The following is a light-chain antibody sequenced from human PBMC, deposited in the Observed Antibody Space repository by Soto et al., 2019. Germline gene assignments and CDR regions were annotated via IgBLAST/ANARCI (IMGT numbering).Light chain of an antibody. V-gene: IGLV2-14*01. CDR3: SSYTSSSTLV. J-gene: IGLJ3*02. Sequence: QSALTQPASVSGSPGQSITISCTGTSSDVGGYNYVSWYQHHPGKAPKVIIYEVSNRPSGFSSRFSGSKSGNTASLTISGLEAEDEADYCCSSYTSSSTLVFGGGTKLTVL. CDR1: SSDVGGYNY. CDR2: EVS.